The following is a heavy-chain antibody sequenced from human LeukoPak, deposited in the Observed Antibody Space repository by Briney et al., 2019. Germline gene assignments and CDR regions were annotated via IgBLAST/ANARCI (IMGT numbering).Heavy chain of an antibody. Sequence: SETLSLTCAVYGGSFSGYYWGWIRQPPGKGLEWIGEINHSVSTNYNPSLKSRVSISVDTFKNQCYVKLSSVTAADTAVYYCARGPYYYGSGSYEVVGFDYWGEESLVTVAS. J-gene: IGHJ4*02. CDR3: ARGPYYYGSGSYEVVGFDY. D-gene: IGHD3-10*01. CDR2: INHSVST. CDR1: GGSFSGYY. V-gene: IGHV4-34*01.